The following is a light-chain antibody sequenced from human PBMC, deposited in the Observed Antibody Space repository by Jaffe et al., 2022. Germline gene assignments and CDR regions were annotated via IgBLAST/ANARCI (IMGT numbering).Light chain of an antibody. J-gene: IGLJ1*01. CDR1: SSDVGAYNY. Sequence: QSALTQPPSASGSPGQSVTISCTGTSSDVGAYNYVSWHQQHPGKAPKLMIYEVSKRPSGVPDRFSGSKSGNTASLTVSGLQAEDEADYYCSAYAGNGNYVFGTGTKVTVL. CDR2: EVS. CDR3: SAYAGNGNYV. V-gene: IGLV2-8*01.